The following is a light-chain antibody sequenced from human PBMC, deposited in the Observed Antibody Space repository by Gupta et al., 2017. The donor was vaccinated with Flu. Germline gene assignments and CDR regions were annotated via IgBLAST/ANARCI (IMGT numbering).Light chain of an antibody. CDR2: WAS. V-gene: IGKV4-1*01. Sequence: DIVMTQSPDSLAVSPGERATINCKSSQNILYSSNNNNYLAWYQQKPGQPPKLLIYWASTRESGVPDRFSGSGSVTDFALTIGSLQAEDVAVYYCLQDDSHPRTFGEGTKVEI. CDR3: LQDDSHPRT. J-gene: IGKJ1*01. CDR1: QNILYSSNNNNY.